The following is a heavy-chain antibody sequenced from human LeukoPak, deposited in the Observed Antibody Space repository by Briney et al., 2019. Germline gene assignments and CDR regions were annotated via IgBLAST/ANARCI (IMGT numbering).Heavy chain of an antibody. CDR1: GFTFDDYG. CDR3: ARGSIVVVTAISDAFDI. CDR2: INWNGSST. D-gene: IGHD2-21*02. J-gene: IGHJ3*02. Sequence: RPGGSLRLSCAASGFTFDDYGMSWVHQAPGKGLEWVSGINWNGSSTGYADSVKGRFTISRDNAKNSLYLQMNSLRAEDTALYYCARGSIVVVTAISDAFDIWGQGTMGAVSS. V-gene: IGHV3-20*04.